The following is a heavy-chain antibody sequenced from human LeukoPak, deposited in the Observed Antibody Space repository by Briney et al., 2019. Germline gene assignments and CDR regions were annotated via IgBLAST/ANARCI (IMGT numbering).Heavy chain of an antibody. CDR3: ARDGRDGYNPFDH. V-gene: IGHV3-53*01. Sequence: GGSLRLSCAASGFTVSSKYMSWVRQAPGKGLEWVSVIYSGGSTYYEDSVKGRFTISRDNSKNTVYLQMNSLRAEDTAVYYCARDGRDGYNPFDHWGQGILVTVSS. D-gene: IGHD5-24*01. CDR1: GFTVSSKY. J-gene: IGHJ4*02. CDR2: IYSGGST.